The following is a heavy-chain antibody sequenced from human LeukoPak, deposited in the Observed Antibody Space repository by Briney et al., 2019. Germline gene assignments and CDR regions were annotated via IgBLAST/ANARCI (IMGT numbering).Heavy chain of an antibody. CDR2: IYTSGST. CDR1: GGSISSSSYY. V-gene: IGHV4-61*02. D-gene: IGHD3-16*02. Sequence: KPSETLSLTCTVSGGSISSSSYYWSWIRQPAGKGLEWIGRIYTSGSTNYNPSLKSRVTMSVDTSKNQFSLKLSSVTAVDTAVYYCARVLGSLRLGELSFFLTNWFDPWGQGTLVTVSS. J-gene: IGHJ5*02. CDR3: ARVLGSLRLGELSFFLTNWFDP.